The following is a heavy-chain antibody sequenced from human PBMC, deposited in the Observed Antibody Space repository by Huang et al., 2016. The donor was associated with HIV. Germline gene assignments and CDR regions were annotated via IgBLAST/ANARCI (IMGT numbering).Heavy chain of an antibody. V-gene: IGHV1-2*02. Sequence: QVQLVQSGAEVKKPGASVKVSCKASGYTFTGYYVPWVRQAPGQGLEWMGGINPKSGGTNYAQKFQGRVTRTRETSISTAYMELSRLRSDDTAVYYCAREVVSATGYYYYGMDVWGQGTTVTVSS. CDR3: AREVVSATGYYYYGMDV. J-gene: IGHJ6*02. CDR2: INPKSGGT. CDR1: GYTFTGYY. D-gene: IGHD2-15*01.